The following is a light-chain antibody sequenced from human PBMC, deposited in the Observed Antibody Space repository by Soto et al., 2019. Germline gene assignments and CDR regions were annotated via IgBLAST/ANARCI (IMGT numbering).Light chain of an antibody. Sequence: IVLTQSPGTLSLSPGERATLSCRASQTGSNSYLAWYQQKSGQAPRLLIYGVSTRATGIPDRFSGSASGTDFTLTISRLEPEDSAMYYCQQYGTAPITFGQGTRLEIK. V-gene: IGKV3-20*01. J-gene: IGKJ5*01. CDR3: QQYGTAPIT. CDR2: GVS. CDR1: QTGSNSY.